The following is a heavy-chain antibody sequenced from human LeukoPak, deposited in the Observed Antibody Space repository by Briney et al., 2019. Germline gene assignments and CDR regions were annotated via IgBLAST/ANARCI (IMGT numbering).Heavy chain of an antibody. CDR3: ARDFMFDAFDI. D-gene: IGHD3-10*02. CDR1: GDSISGFY. Sequence: SETLSLTCTVSGDSISGFYWSWIRQPPGKGLEWIGYIYYSGSTNYNPSLKSRVTISVDTSKNQFSLKLSSVTAADTAVYYCARDFMFDAFDIWGQGTMVTVSS. J-gene: IGHJ3*02. V-gene: IGHV4-59*01. CDR2: IYYSGST.